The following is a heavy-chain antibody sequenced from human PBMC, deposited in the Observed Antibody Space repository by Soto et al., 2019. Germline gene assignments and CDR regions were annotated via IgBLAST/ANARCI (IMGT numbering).Heavy chain of an antibody. CDR3: ARVPVEMATTGYYYSAGMDV. Sequence: PSETLSLTCTVSGGSVSSGSYYWSWIRQPPGKGLEWIGYIYYSGSTNYNPSLKSRVTISVDTSKNQFSLKLSSVTAADTAVYYCARVPVEMATTGYYYSAGMDVWGQGTTVTVSS. D-gene: IGHD5-12*01. CDR1: GGSVSSGSYY. J-gene: IGHJ6*02. V-gene: IGHV4-61*01. CDR2: IYYSGST.